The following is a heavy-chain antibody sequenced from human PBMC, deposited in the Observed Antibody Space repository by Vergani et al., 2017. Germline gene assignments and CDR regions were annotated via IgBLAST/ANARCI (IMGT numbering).Heavy chain of an antibody. CDR3: ARDSLLDAFDI. D-gene: IGHD3-22*01. V-gene: IGHV3-66*02. CDR2: IYSGGST. Sequence: EVQLVESGGGLVQPGGSLRLSCAASGFTVSSNYMSWVRQAPGKGLEWVSVIYSGGSTYYADSVKGRFTISRDNSKNTLYRQMNSLRAEDTAVYYCARDSLLDAFDIWGQGTMVTVSS. CDR1: GFTVSSNY. J-gene: IGHJ3*02.